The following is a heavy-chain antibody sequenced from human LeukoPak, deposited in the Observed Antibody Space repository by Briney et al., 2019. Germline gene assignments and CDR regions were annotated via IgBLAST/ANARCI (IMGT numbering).Heavy chain of an antibody. CDR3: ARAKDGYILDY. CDR1: GGSISSYY. D-gene: IGHD5-24*01. Sequence: KPSETLSLTCTVSGGSISSYYWSWIRQPPGKGLEWIGYIYYSGSTNYNPSLKSRVTISVDTSKNQFSLKLSSVTAADTAVYYCARAKDGYILDYWGQGTLVTVSS. V-gene: IGHV4-59*01. J-gene: IGHJ4*02. CDR2: IYYSGST.